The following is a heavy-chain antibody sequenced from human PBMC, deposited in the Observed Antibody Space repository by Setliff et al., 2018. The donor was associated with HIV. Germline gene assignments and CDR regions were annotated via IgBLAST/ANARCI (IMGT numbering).Heavy chain of an antibody. J-gene: IGHJ4*02. CDR1: GFTVSSYY. D-gene: IGHD3-9*01. CDR3: ARGPTSRYFDWSFSGARGTFNY. V-gene: IGHV3-66*01. CDR2: IYSGGST. Sequence: PGGSLRLSCAASGFTVSSYYMAWVRQAPGKGLEWVSTIYSGGSTYHADSVKGRFTISRDNSKNTLYLQMNSLRAEDTAVYYCARGPTSRYFDWSFSGARGTFNYWGQGTLVTVS.